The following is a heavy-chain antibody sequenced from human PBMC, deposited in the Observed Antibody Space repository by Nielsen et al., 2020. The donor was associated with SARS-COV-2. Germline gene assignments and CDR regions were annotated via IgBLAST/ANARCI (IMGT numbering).Heavy chain of an antibody. D-gene: IGHD3-22*01. CDR2: INGNSDSA. CDR1: GYTFTKYG. V-gene: IGHV1-18*04. Sequence: ASVKVSCKASGYTFTKYGISWVRQAPGQGLEWMGWINGNSDSAKYVQKFLGRVIMTTDTSTSTAYLEVRSLRSDDTAVYYCASSAPPSGFNWFDPWGQGTLVTVSS. CDR3: ASSAPPSGFNWFDP. J-gene: IGHJ5*02.